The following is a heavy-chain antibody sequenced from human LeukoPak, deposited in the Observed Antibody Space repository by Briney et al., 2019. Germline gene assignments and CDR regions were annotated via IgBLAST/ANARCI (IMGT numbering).Heavy chain of an antibody. CDR3: ARARVGATKEILN. D-gene: IGHD1-26*01. CDR1: GGSISSYY. CDR2: IYYSGST. Sequence: SETLSLTCTVSGGSISSYYWSWIRQPPGKGLEWIGYIYYSGSTNYNPSLKSRVTISVDTSKNQFSLKLSSVTAADTAVYYCARARVGATKEILNWGQGTLVTVSS. J-gene: IGHJ4*02. V-gene: IGHV4-59*12.